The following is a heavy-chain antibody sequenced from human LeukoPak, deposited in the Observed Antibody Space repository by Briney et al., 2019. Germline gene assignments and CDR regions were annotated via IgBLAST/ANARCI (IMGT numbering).Heavy chain of an antibody. J-gene: IGHJ4*02. CDR1: GYSISSGYY. CDR3: ARTMVRGVMSDY. Sequence: SETLSLTCTVSGYSISSGYYWGWIRQPPGKGLEWIGSIYHSGSTYYNPSLKSRVTISVDTSKNQFSLKLSSVTAADTAVYYCARTMVRGVMSDYWGQGTLVTVSS. CDR2: IYHSGST. D-gene: IGHD3-10*01. V-gene: IGHV4-38-2*02.